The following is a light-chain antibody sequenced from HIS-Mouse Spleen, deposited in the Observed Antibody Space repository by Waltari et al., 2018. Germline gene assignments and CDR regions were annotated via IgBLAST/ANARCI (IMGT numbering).Light chain of an antibody. CDR3: SSYTSSSTVV. Sequence: QSALTQPASVSGSPGQSITIPCTGTSSDVGGYHYVSWYQQHPGKAPKLMTYEVSNRPSGVSNRFSGSKSGNTASLTISGLQAEDEADYYCSSYTSSSTVVFGGGTKLTVL. CDR1: SSDVGGYHY. V-gene: IGLV2-14*01. CDR2: EVS. J-gene: IGLJ2*01.